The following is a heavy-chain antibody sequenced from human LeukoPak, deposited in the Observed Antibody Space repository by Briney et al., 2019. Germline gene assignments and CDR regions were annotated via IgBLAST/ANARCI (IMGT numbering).Heavy chain of an antibody. CDR3: ASVTTHGVSHYEYKY. Sequence: GGSLRLSCAASGFTFSSYVMHWVRQAPGKGLEYVSGISGNGGSTYYANSVKGRYTISRDNSKNTLYLQMGSLRAEDMAVYYCASVTTHGVSHYEYKYWGQGTLVTISS. CDR2: ISGNGGST. V-gene: IGHV3-64*01. CDR1: GFTFSSYV. D-gene: IGHD4-11*01. J-gene: IGHJ4*02.